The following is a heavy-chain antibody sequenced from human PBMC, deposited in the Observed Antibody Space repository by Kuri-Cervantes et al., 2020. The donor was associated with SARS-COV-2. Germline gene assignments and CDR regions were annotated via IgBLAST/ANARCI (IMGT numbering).Heavy chain of an antibody. CDR3: ARWQKYGSGSYSDAFDI. D-gene: IGHD3-10*01. V-gene: IGHV4-34*01. CDR1: GGSFSGYY. Sequence: SETLSLTCAVYGGSFSGYYWSWIRQPPGKGLEWIGEINHSGSTNYNPPLKSRVTISVDTSKNQFSLKLSSVTAADTAVYYCARWQKYGSGSYSDAFDIWGQGTMVTVSS. CDR2: INHSGST. J-gene: IGHJ3*02.